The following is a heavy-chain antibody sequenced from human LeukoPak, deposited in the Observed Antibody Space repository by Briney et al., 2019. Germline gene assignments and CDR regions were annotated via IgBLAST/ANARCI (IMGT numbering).Heavy chain of an antibody. Sequence: GGSLRLSCAASGFTFSSYWMSWVRQAPGKGLEWVSAISGSGGSTYYADSVKGRFTISRDNSKNTLYLQMNSLRAEDTAVYYCAKGASALLWFGTLDYWGQGTLVTVSS. V-gene: IGHV3-23*01. J-gene: IGHJ4*02. D-gene: IGHD3-10*01. CDR1: GFTFSSYW. CDR2: ISGSGGST. CDR3: AKGASALLWFGTLDY.